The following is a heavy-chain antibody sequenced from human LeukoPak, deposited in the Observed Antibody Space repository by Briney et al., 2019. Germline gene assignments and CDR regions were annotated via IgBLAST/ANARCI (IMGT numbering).Heavy chain of an antibody. V-gene: IGHV3-33*08. Sequence: PGGSLRLSCAASGFTFSSYGMHWVRQAPGKGLEWVAVIWYDGSNKYYADSVKGRFTISRDNSKNTLYLQMNSLRAEDTAVYYCARVVGTPLEYYYYGMDVWGQGTTVTVSS. J-gene: IGHJ6*02. CDR2: IWYDGSNK. D-gene: IGHD5-12*01. CDR1: GFTFSSYG. CDR3: ARVVGTPLEYYYYGMDV.